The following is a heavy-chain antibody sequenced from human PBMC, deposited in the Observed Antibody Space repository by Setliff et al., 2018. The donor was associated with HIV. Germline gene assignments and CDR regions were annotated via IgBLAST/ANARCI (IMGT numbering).Heavy chain of an antibody. V-gene: IGHV4-59*01. CDR2: IFYSGTP. CDR3: ARFNALLGSSTYYDY. D-gene: IGHD3-22*01. Sequence: SETLSLTCTVSEGYITGYYWTWIRQPPGRGLEWIGYIFYSGTPKFNPSLKSRAAISVDSSNNQFSLKMTSVTAADTAVYFCARFNALLGSSTYYDYWGPGLLVTVSS. CDR1: EGYITGYY. J-gene: IGHJ4*02.